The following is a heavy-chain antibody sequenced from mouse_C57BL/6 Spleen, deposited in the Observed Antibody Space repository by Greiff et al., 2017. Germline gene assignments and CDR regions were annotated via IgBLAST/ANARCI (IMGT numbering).Heavy chain of an antibody. D-gene: IGHD1-1*01. J-gene: IGHJ1*03. V-gene: IGHV1-82*01. CDR3: ARGAYGSSPCWYFDV. CDR2: IYPGDGDT. CDR1: GYAFSSSW. Sequence: VQLQQSGPELVKPGASVKISCKASGYAFSSSWMNWVKQRPGKGLEWIGRIYPGDGDTNYNGKFKGKATLTADKSSSTAYMQLSSLTSEDSAVYFCARGAYGSSPCWYFDVWGTGTTVTVSS.